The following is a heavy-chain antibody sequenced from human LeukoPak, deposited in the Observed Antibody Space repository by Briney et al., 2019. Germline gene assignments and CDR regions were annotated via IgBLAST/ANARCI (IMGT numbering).Heavy chain of an antibody. Sequence: PGGSLRLSCAASGFTFSNYWMSWVRQAPGKGLEWVANINQDSSEKYYVDSVKGRFTISRDNAKNSLYLQLNTLRPEDTAVYYCVHGWRDNWGQGTLVTVSS. CDR2: INQDSSEK. D-gene: IGHD2-15*01. CDR3: VHGWRDN. CDR1: GFTFSNYW. J-gene: IGHJ4*02. V-gene: IGHV3-7*01.